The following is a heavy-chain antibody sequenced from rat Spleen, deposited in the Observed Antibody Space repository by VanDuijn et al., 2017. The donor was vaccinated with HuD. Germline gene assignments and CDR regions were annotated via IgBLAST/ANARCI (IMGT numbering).Heavy chain of an antibody. D-gene: IGHD4-3*01. Sequence: QVQLKESGPGLVQPSQTLSLTCTVSGFSLTSYNVHWVRQPTGKGLEWMGVIWTGGSTDYNSALKARLSISRDTSKSQVYLKMNSLQTEDTATYYCARDGAAAGDWGQGTLVTVSS. CDR2: IWTGGST. V-gene: IGHV2-30*01. J-gene: IGHJ3*01. CDR1: GFSLTSYN. CDR3: ARDGAAAGD.